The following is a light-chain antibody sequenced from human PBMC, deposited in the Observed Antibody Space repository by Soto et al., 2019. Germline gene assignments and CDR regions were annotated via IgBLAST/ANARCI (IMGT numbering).Light chain of an antibody. CDR3: QQYDGSPPWT. Sequence: EIVLTQSPGTLSFSPGERATLSCRASQSVSSTSLAWYQQKPGQAPRLLIYGASNRATGIPDRFSGSGSLTDFTPTISRLEPEDFAVYYCQQYDGSPPWTFGLGTKVDIK. J-gene: IGKJ1*01. V-gene: IGKV3-20*01. CDR1: QSVSSTS. CDR2: GAS.